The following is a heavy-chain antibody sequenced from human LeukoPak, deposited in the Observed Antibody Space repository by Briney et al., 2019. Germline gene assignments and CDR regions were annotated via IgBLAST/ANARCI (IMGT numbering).Heavy chain of an antibody. CDR3: ARIAMAGIGDGFDI. V-gene: IGHV3-20*04. Sequence: GGSLRLSCAASGFTFDDYDMSWARQAPGKGLEWVSGINWNGGSTGYADSVKGRFTISRDNARNSLYLQMNSLRAEDTALYYCARIAMAGIGDGFDIWGQGTMVTVSS. D-gene: IGHD6-19*01. J-gene: IGHJ3*02. CDR1: GFTFDDYD. CDR2: INWNGGST.